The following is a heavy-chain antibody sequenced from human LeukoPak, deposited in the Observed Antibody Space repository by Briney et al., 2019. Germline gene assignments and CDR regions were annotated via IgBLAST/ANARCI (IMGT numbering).Heavy chain of an antibody. CDR1: GLTFSSYG. J-gene: IGHJ4*02. D-gene: IGHD2-2*01. Sequence: PGGSLRLSCAASGLTFSSYGMHWVRQAPGKGLEWVAFIRYDGSNKYYADSVKGRFTISRDNSKNTLYLQMNSLRAEDTAVYYCAKGGYCSSTSCPTGYYFDYWGQGTLVTVSS. CDR3: AKGGYCSSTSCPTGYYFDY. CDR2: IRYDGSNK. V-gene: IGHV3-30*02.